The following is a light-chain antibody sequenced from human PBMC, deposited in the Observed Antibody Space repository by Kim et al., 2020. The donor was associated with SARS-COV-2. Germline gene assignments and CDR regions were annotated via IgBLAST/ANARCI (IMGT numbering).Light chain of an antibody. CDR2: RDK. CDR1: ALPKQF. V-gene: IGLV3-25*03. Sequence: PGQTDRNTCSGEALPKQFGYWYQQRPGRAPILVLYRDKERPSWIPGRFSGTRSGTTLTLTITGVQTEDEADYFCQSADISGTSWIFGGGTQLTVL. CDR3: QSADISGTSWI. J-gene: IGLJ2*01.